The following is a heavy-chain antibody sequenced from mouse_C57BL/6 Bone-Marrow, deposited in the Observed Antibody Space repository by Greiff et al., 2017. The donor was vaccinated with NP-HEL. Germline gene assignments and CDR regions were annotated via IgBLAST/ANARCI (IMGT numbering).Heavy chain of an antibody. J-gene: IGHJ1*03. V-gene: IGHV5-6*01. CDR3: ARGVLRYQGYFDV. D-gene: IGHD1-1*01. CDR2: IGSGGSYT. CDR1: GFTFSSYG. Sequence: EVQLVESGGDLVKPGGSLKLSCAASGFTFSSYGMSWVRQTPDKRLEWVATIGSGGSYTYYPDSVKGRFTISRDNAKNTLYLQMSSLKSEDTAMYYCARGVLRYQGYFDVWGTGTTVTVSS.